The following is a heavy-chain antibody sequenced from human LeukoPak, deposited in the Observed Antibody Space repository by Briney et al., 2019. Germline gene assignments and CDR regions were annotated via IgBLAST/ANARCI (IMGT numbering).Heavy chain of an antibody. Sequence: SETLSLTCTVSGGSISSYYWSWIRQPPGKGPEWIGYIYYSGSTNYNPSLKSRVTISVDTSKNQFSLKLSSVTAADTAVYYCARVGYYYDSSGPNWFDPWGQGTLVTVSS. CDR3: ARVGYYYDSSGPNWFDP. CDR1: GGSISSYY. J-gene: IGHJ5*02. V-gene: IGHV4-59*01. CDR2: IYYSGST. D-gene: IGHD3-22*01.